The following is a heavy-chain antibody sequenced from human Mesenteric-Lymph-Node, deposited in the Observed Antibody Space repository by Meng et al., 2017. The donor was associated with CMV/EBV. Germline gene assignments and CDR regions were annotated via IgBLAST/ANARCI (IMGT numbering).Heavy chain of an antibody. V-gene: IGHV3-21*01. D-gene: IGHD2-21*01. CDR1: GFTFSDYS. J-gene: IGHJ4*02. CDR2: ITSRSSYT. Sequence: LSLTCAASGFTFSDYSMNWIRQAPGRGLEWVSSITSRSSYTYYADSVKGRFTISRDNAKNSLYLQMHSLRADDTAVYYCARDPIQFGYWGQGTLVTVSS. CDR3: ARDPIQFGY.